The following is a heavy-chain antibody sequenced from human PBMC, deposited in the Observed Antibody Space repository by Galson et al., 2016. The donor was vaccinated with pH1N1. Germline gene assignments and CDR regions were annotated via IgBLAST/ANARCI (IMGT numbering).Heavy chain of an antibody. D-gene: IGHD2-21*01. CDR2: ILPGDSDT. CDR1: GYSFTSYW. J-gene: IGHJ6*03. Sequence: QSGAEVKKPGESLKISCKGSGYSFTSYWIGCVRQMPGKGLEWMGIILPGDSDTRYSPSFQGQVTISADKSISTAYLQWNSLRASDTAMYYCARSPADPGYSYYYMDVWGKGTTVSVAS. CDR3: ARSPADPGYSYYYMDV. V-gene: IGHV5-51*03.